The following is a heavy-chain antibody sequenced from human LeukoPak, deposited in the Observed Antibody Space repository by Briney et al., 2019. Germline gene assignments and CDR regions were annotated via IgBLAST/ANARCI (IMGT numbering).Heavy chain of an antibody. CDR1: GYTFTSYG. V-gene: IGHV1-18*01. J-gene: IGHJ4*02. CDR2: ISAYNGNT. Sequence: ASVKVSCKASGYTFTSYGISWVRQAPGQGLEWMGWISAYNGNTNYAQKLQGRVTMTTDTSTSTAYMELRSLRSDDTAVYYCARDPRGLGYCSSTSCELFDYWGQGTLVTVSS. D-gene: IGHD2-2*01. CDR3: ARDPRGLGYCSSTSCELFDY.